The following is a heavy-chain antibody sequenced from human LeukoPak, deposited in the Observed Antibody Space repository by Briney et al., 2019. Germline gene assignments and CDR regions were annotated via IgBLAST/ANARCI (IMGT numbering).Heavy chain of an antibody. V-gene: IGHV1-69*01. Sequence: GSSVKVSCKACGGTFSSYAISWVRQAPGQGLEWMGGIIPIFGTANYAQKFQGRVTITADESTSTAYMELSSLRSEDTAVYYCASLGYCSGGSCYNFDYWGQGTLVTVSS. J-gene: IGHJ4*02. D-gene: IGHD2-15*01. CDR1: GGTFSSYA. CDR3: ASLGYCSGGSCYNFDY. CDR2: IIPIFGTA.